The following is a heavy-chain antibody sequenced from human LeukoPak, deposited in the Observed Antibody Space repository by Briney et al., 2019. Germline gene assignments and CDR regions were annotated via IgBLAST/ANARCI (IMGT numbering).Heavy chain of an antibody. D-gene: IGHD3-16*02. CDR2: ISGSGGST. J-gene: IGHJ3*02. CDR3: AKDRDYVWGSYRYLDAFDI. V-gene: IGHV3-23*01. CDR1: GFTFSNYA. Sequence: GGSLRLSCAASGFTFSNYAMTWVCQAPGKGLECVSAISGSGGSTYYADSVKGRFTVSRDNSKNTLYLQMNSLRAEDTAVYYCAKDRDYVWGSYRYLDAFDIWGQGTMVTVSS.